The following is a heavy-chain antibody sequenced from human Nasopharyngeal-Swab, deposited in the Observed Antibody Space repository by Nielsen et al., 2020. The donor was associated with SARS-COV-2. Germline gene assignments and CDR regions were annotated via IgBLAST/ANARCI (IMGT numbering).Heavy chain of an antibody. D-gene: IGHD3-10*01. J-gene: IGHJ3*02. V-gene: IGHV4-39*01. Sequence: RQAPGKGLEWIGSIYYSGSTYYNPSLKSRVTISVDTSKNQFSLKLSSVTAADTAVYYCARRPPGIGPRAFDIWGQGTRVTVSS. CDR2: IYYSGST. CDR3: ARRPPGIGPRAFDI.